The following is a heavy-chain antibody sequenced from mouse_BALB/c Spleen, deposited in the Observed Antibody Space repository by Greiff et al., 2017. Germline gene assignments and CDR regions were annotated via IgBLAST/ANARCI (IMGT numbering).Heavy chain of an antibody. Sequence: EVNVVESGGGLVQPGGSLRLSCATSGFTFTDYYMSWVRQPPGKALEWLGFIRNKANGYTTEYSASVKGRFTISRDNSQSILYLQMNTLRAEDSATYYCARDKGTAPGDYWGQGTTLTVSA. CDR1: GFTFTDYY. CDR2: IRNKANGYTT. V-gene: IGHV7-3*02. CDR3: ARDKGTAPGDY. D-gene: IGHD1-2*01. J-gene: IGHJ2*01.